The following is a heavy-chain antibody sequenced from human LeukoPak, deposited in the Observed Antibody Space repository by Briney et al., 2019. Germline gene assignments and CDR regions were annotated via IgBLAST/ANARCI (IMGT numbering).Heavy chain of an antibody. D-gene: IGHD2-21*01. V-gene: IGHV1-2*02. CDR3: AREKDRIPHNWFDP. CDR1: GYTFTDYY. Sequence: GASVKVSCKASGYTFTDYYMHWVRQAPGQGLEWMGWINPNSGGTTYAQKFQGRVTMTRDTSISTAYMELSRLRSDDTAVYYCAREKDRIPHNWFDPWGQGTLVTVSS. J-gene: IGHJ5*02. CDR2: INPNSGGT.